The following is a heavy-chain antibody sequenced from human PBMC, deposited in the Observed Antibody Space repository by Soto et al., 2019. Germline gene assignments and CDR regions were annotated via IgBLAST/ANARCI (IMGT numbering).Heavy chain of an antibody. V-gene: IGHV3-7*01. CDR2: IKQDGSEK. J-gene: IGHJ6*02. Sequence: GGSLRLSCAASGFTFSSYLMSWGRQAPGKGLEWVANIKQDGSEKYYVDSVKGRFTISRDNAKNSLYLQMNSLRAEDTAVYYCARGDYTYYYYYGMDVWGQGTTVTVSS. D-gene: IGHD4-4*01. CDR1: GFTFSSYL. CDR3: ARGDYTYYYYYGMDV.